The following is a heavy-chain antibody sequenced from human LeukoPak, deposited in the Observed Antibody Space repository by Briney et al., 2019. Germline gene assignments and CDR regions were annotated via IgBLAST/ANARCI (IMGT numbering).Heavy chain of an antibody. V-gene: IGHV3-33*01. CDR1: GFTFSNYG. J-gene: IGHJ4*02. CDR2: IWYDGSNK. Sequence: TGGSLRLSCAASGFTFSNYGMHWVRQAPDKGLEWVAIIWYDGSNKYYADSVKGRFTISRDNSKNTLYLQMNSLRAEDTAVYYCARDRDVYSSRWNRNFAYWGQGTLVTVSA. CDR3: ARDRDVYSSRWNRNFAY. D-gene: IGHD6-13*01.